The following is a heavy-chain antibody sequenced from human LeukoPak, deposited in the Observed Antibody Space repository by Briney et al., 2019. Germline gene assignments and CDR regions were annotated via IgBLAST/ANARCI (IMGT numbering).Heavy chain of an antibody. CDR3: ARAVRRGYSPGNYY. J-gene: IGHJ4*03. CDR1: GLPLRRYS. D-gene: IGHD5-18*01. CDR2: ISSSSSTI. Sequence: GGPLRLLCAASGLPLRRYSMNWVRQSTGKGLEWVSYISSSSSTIYYADAVKGRFTIYRDNAKNSLYLQMNTLRAEDTALYNCARAVRRGYSPGNYYCGHGTLGTVSS. V-gene: IGHV3-48*01.